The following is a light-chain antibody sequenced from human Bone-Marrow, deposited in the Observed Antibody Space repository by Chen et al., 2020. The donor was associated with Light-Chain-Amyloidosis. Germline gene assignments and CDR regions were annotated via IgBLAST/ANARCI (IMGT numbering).Light chain of an antibody. CDR3: VLYVGSGIWV. CDR1: SGSVSTNYY. J-gene: IGLJ3*02. V-gene: IGLV8-61*01. Sequence: QTVVTQEPSFSVSPGGTVTLTCGLSSGSVSTNYYPAWYQQTPGQAPRTLIYSTSTRSSGVPARFSGSILGNKAALTITGAQADDESDYYCVLYVGSGIWVFGGGTKLTVL. CDR2: STS.